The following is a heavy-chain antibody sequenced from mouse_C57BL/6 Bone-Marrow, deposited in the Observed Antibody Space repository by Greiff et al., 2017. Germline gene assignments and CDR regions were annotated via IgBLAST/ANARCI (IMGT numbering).Heavy chain of an antibody. V-gene: IGHV1-81*01. D-gene: IGHD1-1*01. CDR2: IYPRSGNT. J-gene: IGHJ1*03. Sequence: QVQLQQSGAELARPGASVKLSCKASGYTFTSYGISWVKPRTGQGLEWIGEIYPRSGNTYYNEQLKGKATLTTDKSTSTAYMELRTPASEDSAVSFCASGGDYYGSSDIWYFDVWGTGTTVTVSS. CDR1: GYTFTSYG. CDR3: ASGGDYYGSSDIWYFDV.